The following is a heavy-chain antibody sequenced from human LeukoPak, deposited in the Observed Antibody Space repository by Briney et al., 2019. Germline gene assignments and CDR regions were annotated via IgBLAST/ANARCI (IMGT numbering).Heavy chain of an antibody. Sequence: GGSLRLSCAASGFTFRDYYMSWIRQAPGKGLEWVSYITSTSSYTNYADSVKGRFTISGDNAKNSLYLQMNSLRAEDTAVYYCARDPYSSGNYYFDYWGQGTLVTVSS. J-gene: IGHJ4*02. V-gene: IGHV3-11*06. CDR2: ITSTSSYT. D-gene: IGHD6-19*01. CDR3: ARDPYSSGNYYFDY. CDR1: GFTFRDYY.